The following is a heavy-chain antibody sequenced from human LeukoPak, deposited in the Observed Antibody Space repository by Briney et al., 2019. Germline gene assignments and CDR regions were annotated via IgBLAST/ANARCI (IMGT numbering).Heavy chain of an antibody. CDR1: GFTFSTYA. J-gene: IGHJ4*02. CDR2: ISGSGGST. V-gene: IGHV3-23*01. D-gene: IGHD6-13*01. CDR3: AKTRAAAGPLAYFDY. Sequence: PGGSLRLSCAASGFTFSTYAMSWVHQAPGKGLQWVSAISGSGGSTYYADSVKGRFTISRDNSKSTLYLQMKSLRAEDTALYYCAKTRAAAGPLAYFDYWGQGTLVTVSS.